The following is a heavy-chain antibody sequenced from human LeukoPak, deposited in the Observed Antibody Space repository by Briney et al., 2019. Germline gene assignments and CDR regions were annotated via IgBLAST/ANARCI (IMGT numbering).Heavy chain of an antibody. CDR1: GGSISSYY. Sequence: SETLSLTCTVSGGSISSYYWSWIRQPAGKGLEWIGYIYYSGSTNYNPSLKSRVTISVDTSKNQFSLKLSSVTAADTAVYYCARSPSSYCGGDCYSGYFQHWGQGTLVTVSS. V-gene: IGHV4-59*01. J-gene: IGHJ1*01. CDR2: IYYSGST. D-gene: IGHD2-21*02. CDR3: ARSPSSYCGGDCYSGYFQH.